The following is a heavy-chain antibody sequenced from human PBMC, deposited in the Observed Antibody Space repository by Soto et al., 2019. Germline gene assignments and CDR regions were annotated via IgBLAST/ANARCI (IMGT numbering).Heavy chain of an antibody. J-gene: IGHJ5*02. CDR3: ARGYYYGGLDP. Sequence: QVQLVESGGGVVQPGRSLRLSCAASGFTFSRYAMHWARQAPGKGLEWVTVISYDGSEKYYVDSVKGRFTSSRDNSRNEVCLQMHSLRGEDTAVYYCARGYYYGGLDPWGQGTLVTVSA. D-gene: IGHD3-10*01. CDR1: GFTFSRYA. V-gene: IGHV3-30-3*01. CDR2: ISYDGSEK.